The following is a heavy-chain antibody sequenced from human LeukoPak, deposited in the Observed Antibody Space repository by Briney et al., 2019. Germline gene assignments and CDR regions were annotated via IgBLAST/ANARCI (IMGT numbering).Heavy chain of an antibody. J-gene: IGHJ4*02. Sequence: GESLKISCKGSGYSFTSYWIGWVREMPGKGLEWMGIIYPGDSDTRYSPSFQGQVTISADKSISTAYLQWSSLKASDTAMYCFASGKRSRYDFGLYFDYLGQGTLVNVSP. CDR1: GYSFTSYW. D-gene: IGHD3-3*01. CDR2: IYPGDSDT. CDR3: ASGKRSRYDFGLYFDY. V-gene: IGHV5-51*01.